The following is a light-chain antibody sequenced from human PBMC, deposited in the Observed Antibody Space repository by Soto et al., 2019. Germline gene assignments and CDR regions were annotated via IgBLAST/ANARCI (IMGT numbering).Light chain of an antibody. Sequence: NFMLTQPHSVSESPGKTVTISCTGSSGSVASNFVHWYQRRPGSAPTIVIYGDNQRPSGVPDRFSGSIDSSSNSAFLTISGLKTEDEADYFCQSYDRSSLYVFGTGTKLTVL. CDR1: SGSVASNF. CDR3: QSYDRSSLYV. J-gene: IGLJ1*01. V-gene: IGLV6-57*02. CDR2: GDN.